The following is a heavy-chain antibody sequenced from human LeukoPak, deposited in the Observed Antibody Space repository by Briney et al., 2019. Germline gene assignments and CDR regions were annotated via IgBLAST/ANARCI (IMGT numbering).Heavy chain of an antibody. J-gene: IGHJ3*01. CDR3: ARGFRAFDF. CDR1: GFTFSDYS. V-gene: IGHV3-48*01. CDR2: IASSTI. Sequence: GGSLRLSCAASGFTFSDYSMSWVRQAPGKGLEWISYIASSTIYYTDSVKGRFTISRDNAKNSVYLQMNSLRAEDTAVYYCARGFRAFDFWAQGTVVTVSS.